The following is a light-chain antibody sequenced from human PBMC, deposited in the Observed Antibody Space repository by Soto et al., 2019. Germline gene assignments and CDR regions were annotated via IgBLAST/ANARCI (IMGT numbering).Light chain of an antibody. CDR3: QQYDNLPYT. Sequence: DIQMTQSPSSLSASVGDRVTITCQASQDIYNYLNWYQQKPGKAPKLLIYDASNLGTGVPSRFSGSGSGTDFTFTISSLQPADIATYYCQQYDNLPYTFGQGTNLEIK. CDR1: QDIYNY. CDR2: DAS. J-gene: IGKJ2*01. V-gene: IGKV1-33*01.